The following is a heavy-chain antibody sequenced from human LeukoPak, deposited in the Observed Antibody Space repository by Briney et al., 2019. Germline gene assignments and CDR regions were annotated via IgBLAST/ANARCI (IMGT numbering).Heavy chain of an antibody. D-gene: IGHD1-26*01. CDR1: GFTVSSNY. CDR3: AKGGSYSKKYYFDY. Sequence: GGSLRLSCAASGFTVSSNYMSWVRQAPGKGLEWVSAISGSGGSTYYADSVKGRFTISRDNSKNTLYLQMNSLRAEDTAVYYCAKGGSYSKKYYFDYWGQGTLVTVSS. J-gene: IGHJ4*02. V-gene: IGHV3-23*01. CDR2: ISGSGGST.